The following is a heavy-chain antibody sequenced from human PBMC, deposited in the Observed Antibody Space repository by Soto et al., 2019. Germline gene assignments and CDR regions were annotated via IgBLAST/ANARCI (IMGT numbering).Heavy chain of an antibody. J-gene: IGHJ6*02. CDR1: GGSISSGDYY. CDR3: ARASPVVTDV. Sequence: PSETLSLTCTVSGGSISSGDYYWSWILHPPGKGLEWIGYIYYSGSTYYNPSLTSRVTISVDTSKNQFSLKLSSVTAADTAVYYCARASPVVTDVWGQGTTVTASS. D-gene: IGHD5-18*01. CDR2: IYYSGST. V-gene: IGHV4-30-4*01.